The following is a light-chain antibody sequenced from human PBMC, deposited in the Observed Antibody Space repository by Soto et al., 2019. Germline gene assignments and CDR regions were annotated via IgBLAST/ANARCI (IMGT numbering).Light chain of an antibody. V-gene: IGKV1-33*01. CDR3: QQYYNLPIT. CDR1: QDISNH. Sequence: DIQMTQSPSSLSASVGDRVTITCQASQDISNHLNWYQQKPGKAPKLLIYDASNLETGVPSRFSGIGSGTDFTVTISSLQPEDFATYSCQQYYNLPITFGQGTRLEIK. CDR2: DAS. J-gene: IGKJ5*01.